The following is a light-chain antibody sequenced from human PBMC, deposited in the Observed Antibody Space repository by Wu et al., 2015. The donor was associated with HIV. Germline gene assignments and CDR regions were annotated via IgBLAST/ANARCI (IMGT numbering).Light chain of an antibody. Sequence: EIVMTQSPATLSVSPGERATLSCWASQSVSSNLAWYQQKPGQAPRVLIYGASTRAAGIPARFSGRGSGTEFTLTISSMQSEDFAVYYCQQYNNGPRWTFGQGTKVEIK. V-gene: IGKV3-15*01. CDR2: GAS. CDR1: QSVSSN. J-gene: IGKJ1*01. CDR3: QQYNNGPRWT.